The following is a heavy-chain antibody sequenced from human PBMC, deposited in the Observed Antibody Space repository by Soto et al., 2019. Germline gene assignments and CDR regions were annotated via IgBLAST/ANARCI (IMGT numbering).Heavy chain of an antibody. Sequence: GASVKVSCKASGGTLSSYTISWLRQAPGQGLEWMGRISPISGITNYAQKFQGRVTLTTDTSTSTAYMELGSLRADDSAIYYCARGHREYVQYFFDIWGQGAPVTVSS. V-gene: IGHV1-18*01. CDR1: GGTLSSYT. CDR3: ARGHREYVQYFFDI. D-gene: IGHD3-16*01. CDR2: ISPISGIT. J-gene: IGHJ4*02.